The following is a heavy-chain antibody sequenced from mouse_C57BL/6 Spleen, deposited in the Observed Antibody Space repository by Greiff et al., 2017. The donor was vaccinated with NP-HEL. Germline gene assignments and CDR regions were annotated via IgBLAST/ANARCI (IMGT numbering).Heavy chain of an antibody. CDR1: GYSITSGYY. V-gene: IGHV3-6*01. D-gene: IGHD2-4*01. Sequence: EVQVVESGPGLVKPSQSLSLTCSVTGYSITSGYYWNWIRQFPGNKLEWMGYISYDGSNNYNPSLKNRISITRDTSKNQFFLKLNSVTTEDTATYYCARGGYDYDVNFDYWGQGTTLTVSS. CDR2: ISYDGSN. J-gene: IGHJ2*01. CDR3: ARGGYDYDVNFDY.